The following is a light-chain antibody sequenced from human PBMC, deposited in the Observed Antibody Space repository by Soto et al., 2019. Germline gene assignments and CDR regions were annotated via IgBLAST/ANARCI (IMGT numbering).Light chain of an antibody. Sequence: EIVMTQSPATLSVSPGDRATLSCRASQSVSSSLAWYQQIPCQAPRLLIYDASTRATGIPARFGGSGSGTEFTLTISSLQSEDFAVYYCQQYNNWPPLTFGGGNKVELK. V-gene: IGKV3-15*01. CDR1: QSVSSS. CDR3: QQYNNWPPLT. J-gene: IGKJ4*01. CDR2: DAS.